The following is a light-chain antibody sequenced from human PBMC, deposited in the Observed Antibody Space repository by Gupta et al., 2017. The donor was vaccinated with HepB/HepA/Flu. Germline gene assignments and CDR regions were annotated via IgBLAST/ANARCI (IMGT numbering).Light chain of an antibody. CDR1: QTISRSY. CDR3: KQMGPLSQVA. V-gene: IGKV3-20*01. J-gene: IGKJ4*01. Sequence: EVILTQSPGILSLSPGERATLSCRTSQTISRSYMGWYQQKPGQAPRVLIYGTTSRASGVPDRFRGSGYGTLFTLTMRVLELEAFAMYYCKQMGPLSQVAFGGGTKVEI. CDR2: GTT.